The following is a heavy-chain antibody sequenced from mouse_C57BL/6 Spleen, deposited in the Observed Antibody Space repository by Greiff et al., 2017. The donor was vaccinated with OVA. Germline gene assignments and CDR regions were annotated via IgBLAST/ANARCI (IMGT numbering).Heavy chain of an antibody. D-gene: IGHD1-1*02. Sequence: EVHLVESGGGLVQPGGSLKLSCAASGFTFSDYYMYWVRQTPEKRLEWVAYISNGGGSTYYPDTVKGRFTISRDNAKNTLYLQMSRLKSEDTAMYYCARYNYGHWYFDVWGTGTTVTVSS. V-gene: IGHV5-12*01. CDR2: ISNGGGST. J-gene: IGHJ1*03. CDR1: GFTFSDYY. CDR3: ARYNYGHWYFDV.